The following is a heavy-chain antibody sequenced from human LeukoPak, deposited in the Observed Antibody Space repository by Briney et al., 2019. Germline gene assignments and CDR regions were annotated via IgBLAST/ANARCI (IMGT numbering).Heavy chain of an antibody. D-gene: IGHD5-24*01. CDR2: IIPIFGTA. J-gene: IGHJ5*02. CDR1: GGTFSSYA. CDR3: ARVRDLHYHNWFDP. V-gene: IGHV1-69*01. Sequence: ASVKVSCKASGGTFSSYAISWVRQAPRQGLEWMGGIIPIFGTANYAQKFQGRVTITADESTSTAYMELSSLRSEDTAVYYCARVRDLHYHNWFDPWGQGTLVTVSS.